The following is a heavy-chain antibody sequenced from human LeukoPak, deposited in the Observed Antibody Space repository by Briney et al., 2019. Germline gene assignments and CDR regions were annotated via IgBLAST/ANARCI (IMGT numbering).Heavy chain of an antibody. Sequence: SETLSLTCTVSGGSFSSSGYYWGWIRQPPGKGLEWIGWIYYSGRTYYNPSLKSRVTISVDTSKNQFSLKLSSVTAADTAVYYFWLFVGDWRDHTFDIWGEGTIVTVSS. CDR1: GGSFSSSGYY. CDR2: IYYSGRT. V-gene: IGHV4-39*07. J-gene: IGHJ3*02. D-gene: IGHD3-16*01. CDR3: WLFVGDWRDHTFDI.